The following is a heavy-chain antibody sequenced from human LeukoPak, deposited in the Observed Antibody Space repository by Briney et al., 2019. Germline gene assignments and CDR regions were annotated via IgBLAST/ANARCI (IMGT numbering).Heavy chain of an antibody. CDR2: IYHSGST. CDR3: ARQIIVVVTAIRLNWFDP. CDR1: GGSISSRNW. D-gene: IGHD2-21*02. V-gene: IGHV4-4*02. J-gene: IGHJ5*02. Sequence: SETLSLTCAVSGGSISSRNWWSWVRQPPGKGLEWIGEIYHSGSTNYNPSLKSRVTISVDTSKNQFSLKLSSVTAADTAVYYCARQIIVVVTAIRLNWFDPWGQGTLVTVSS.